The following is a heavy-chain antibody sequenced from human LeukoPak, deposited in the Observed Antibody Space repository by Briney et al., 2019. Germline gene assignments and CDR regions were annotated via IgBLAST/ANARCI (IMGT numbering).Heavy chain of an antibody. V-gene: IGHV1-2*06. CDR3: ARFLRIVVVVAATDGWFDP. J-gene: IGHJ5*02. D-gene: IGHD2-15*01. Sequence: GASVKVSCKASGYTFTGYYMHWVRQAPGQGLEWVGRINPNSGGTNYAQKFQGRVTMTRDTSISTAYMELSRLRSDDTAVYYCARFLRIVVVVAATDGWFDPWGQGTLVTVSS. CDR2: INPNSGGT. CDR1: GYTFTGYY.